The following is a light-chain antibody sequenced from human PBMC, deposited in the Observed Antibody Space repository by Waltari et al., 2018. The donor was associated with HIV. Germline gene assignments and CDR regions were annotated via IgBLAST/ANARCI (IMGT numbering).Light chain of an antibody. CDR1: QSVDSN. CDR3: QQYNNGLALT. CDR2: DAS. Sequence: EIVMTQSPATLSVSAGERATLFCRASQSVDSNLAWYQQKPGQAPRLLIYDASSRATGIPDMFSGSGSGTEFTLTISSLQSEDFAVYHCQQYNNGLALTFGGGTKVETK. J-gene: IGKJ4*01. V-gene: IGKV3-15*01.